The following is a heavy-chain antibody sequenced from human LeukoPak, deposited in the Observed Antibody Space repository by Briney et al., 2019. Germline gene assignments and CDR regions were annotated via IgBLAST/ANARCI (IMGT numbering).Heavy chain of an antibody. CDR1: GFTFNSYW. CDR2: ISSDGSNT. D-gene: IGHD5-24*01. Sequence: GGSLRLSCAVSGFTFNSYWMDWVRRAPGKGLVWVSRISSDGSNTAYADSVKGRFTISRDNAKNTLYLQMSSLRAEDTAVYYCAKRGDGGAWFDYWGQGALVIVSS. V-gene: IGHV3-74*01. CDR3: AKRGDGGAWFDY. J-gene: IGHJ5*01.